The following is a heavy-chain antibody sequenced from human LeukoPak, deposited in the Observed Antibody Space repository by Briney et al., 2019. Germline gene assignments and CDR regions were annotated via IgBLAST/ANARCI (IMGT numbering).Heavy chain of an antibody. Sequence: PSETLSLTCTVSGGSISSYYWSWIRQPPGKGLEWIGYIYYSGSTNYNPSLKSRVTISVDTSKNQFSLKLSSVTAADTAVYYCASTEGWSSSWYPTIDYWGQGTLVTVSS. D-gene: IGHD6-13*01. CDR2: IYYSGST. V-gene: IGHV4-59*01. CDR1: GGSISSYY. J-gene: IGHJ4*02. CDR3: ASTEGWSSSWYPTIDY.